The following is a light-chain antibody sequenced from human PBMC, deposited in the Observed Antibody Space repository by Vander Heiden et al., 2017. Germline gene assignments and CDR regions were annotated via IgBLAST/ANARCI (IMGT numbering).Light chain of an antibody. CDR1: SGINVDAFR. V-gene: IGLV5-45*02. Sequence: QAVLTQPSSLSASPGASATLTCALRSGINVDAFRIYWYLQKPGSPPQYLLSYKSDSDKQQGSGVPSRFSGSKDDSSTAVILLISGLQSEDEADYYCMIWHSSAYVFGTGTKVTVL. CDR3: MIWHSSAYV. J-gene: IGLJ1*01. CDR2: YKSDSDK.